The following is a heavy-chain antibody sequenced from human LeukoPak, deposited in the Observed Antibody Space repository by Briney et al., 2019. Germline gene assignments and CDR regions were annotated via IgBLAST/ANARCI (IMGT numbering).Heavy chain of an antibody. V-gene: IGHV4-30-2*01. CDR3: ARVLDRITIFGVIIGP. D-gene: IGHD3-3*01. J-gene: IGHJ5*02. CDR1: GGSISSGGYY. Sequence: PSETLSLTCTVSGGSISSGGYYWSWIRQPPGKGLEWIGYIYHSGSTYYNPSLKSRVTISVDRSKNQFSLKLSSVTAADTAVYYCARVLDRITIFGVIIGPWGQGTLVTVSS. CDR2: IYHSGST.